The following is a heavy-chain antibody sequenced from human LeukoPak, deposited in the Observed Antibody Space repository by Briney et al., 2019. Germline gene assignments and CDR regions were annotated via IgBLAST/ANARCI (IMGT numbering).Heavy chain of an antibody. CDR1: GYTFTTFY. V-gene: IGHV1-2*02. D-gene: IGHD5-12*01. CDR2: INPNTAST. CDR3: ARDLLSSYQSRNPLSADYGMDV. Sequence: ASVKVSCKASGYTFTTFYLNWVRQAPGQGPEWIGWINPNTASTNYAQKFQGRATLTRDTSLSTVYLELRRLRSDDTAIYFCARDLLSSYQSRNPLSADYGMDVWGQGTTVTVSS. J-gene: IGHJ6*02.